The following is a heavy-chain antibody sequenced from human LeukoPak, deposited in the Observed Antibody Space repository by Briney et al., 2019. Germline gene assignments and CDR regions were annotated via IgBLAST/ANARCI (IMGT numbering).Heavy chain of an antibody. CDR3: ARGSGWYYFDY. Sequence: SETLSLTCTVSGGSISSYYWSWIRQPPGKGLEWIGYIYYSGSTNYNPSLKSRVTISVDTSKNQFSLKLSSATAADTAVYYCARGSGWYYFDYWGQGTLVTVSS. CDR1: GGSISSYY. V-gene: IGHV4-59*01. D-gene: IGHD6-19*01. CDR2: IYYSGST. J-gene: IGHJ4*02.